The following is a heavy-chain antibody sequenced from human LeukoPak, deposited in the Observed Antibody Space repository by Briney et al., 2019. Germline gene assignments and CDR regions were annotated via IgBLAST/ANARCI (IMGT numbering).Heavy chain of an antibody. D-gene: IGHD1-26*01. Sequence: SETLSLTCAVSGGSISSGGYSWSWIRQPPGKGLEWIGEIYHSGSTNYNPSLKSRVTISVDKSKNQFSLKPSSVTAADTAVYYCARNSGSYLGRRSAFDIWGQGTMVTVSS. CDR1: GGSISSGGYS. J-gene: IGHJ3*02. CDR3: ARNSGSYLGRRSAFDI. V-gene: IGHV4-30-2*02. CDR2: IYHSGST.